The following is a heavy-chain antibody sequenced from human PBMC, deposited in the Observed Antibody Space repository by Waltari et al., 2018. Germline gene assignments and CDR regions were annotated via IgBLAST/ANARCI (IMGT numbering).Heavy chain of an antibody. CDR1: GGSISSSSYY. J-gene: IGHJ4*02. D-gene: IGHD1-1*01. V-gene: IGHV4-39*01. Sequence: QLQLQESGPGLVKPSETLSLTCTVSGGSISSSSYYWGWIRQPPGKGLEWIGSIYSSVSTSYNPSLKSRVTISVDTTKSQSSLKLSSVTAADTAVYYCARVPLPIGIRTFDYWGQGTLVTVSS. CDR2: IYSSVST. CDR3: ARVPLPIGIRTFDY.